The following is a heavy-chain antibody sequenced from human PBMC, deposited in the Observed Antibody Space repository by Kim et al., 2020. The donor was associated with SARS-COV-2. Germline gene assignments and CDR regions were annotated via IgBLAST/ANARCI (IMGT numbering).Heavy chain of an antibody. Sequence: ASVKVSCKASGYTFTKYYMHWVRQAPGQGLEWVGLVNCSTGTTEFAQKFQGRLTMTRDTSTSTLYMDLSSLRFEDTAVYYCARDGFGWGSSDYWGQGTLVTVSS. J-gene: IGHJ4*02. CDR3: ARDGFGWGSSDY. D-gene: IGHD6-19*01. CDR1: GYTFTKYY. V-gene: IGHV1-46*01. CDR2: VNCSTGTT.